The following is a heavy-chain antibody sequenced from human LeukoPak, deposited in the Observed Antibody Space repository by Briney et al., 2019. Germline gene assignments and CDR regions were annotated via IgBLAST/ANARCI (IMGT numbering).Heavy chain of an antibody. CDR3: ARGGIAARPFDY. CDR1: GGSFSGYY. V-gene: IGHV4-34*01. Sequence: SETLSLTCAVYGGSFSGYYWSWIRQPPGKGLEWIGEINHSGSTNYNPSLKSRVTISVDTSKNQFSLKLSSVTAADTAVYFCARGGIAARPFDYWGQGTLVTVSS. J-gene: IGHJ4*02. CDR2: INHSGST. D-gene: IGHD6-6*01.